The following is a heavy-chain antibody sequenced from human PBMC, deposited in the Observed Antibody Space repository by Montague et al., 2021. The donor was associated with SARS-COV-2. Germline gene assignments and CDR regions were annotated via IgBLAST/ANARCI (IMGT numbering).Heavy chain of an antibody. V-gene: IGHV4-34*01. CDR2: IHHGGST. CDR3: ARLGDGVVPSPIVGVVTYYYYYYMDV. J-gene: IGHJ6*03. CDR1: GGSFSTYS. D-gene: IGHD1-26*01. Sequence: SETLSLTCAVPGGSFSTYSWNWIRQPPGKGLEWIGEIHHGGSTNYNPSLTRRVTISADTSKNQFSLKLTSVAAADSAVYYCARLGDGVVPSPIVGVVTYYYYYYMDVWGKGTMVTVSS.